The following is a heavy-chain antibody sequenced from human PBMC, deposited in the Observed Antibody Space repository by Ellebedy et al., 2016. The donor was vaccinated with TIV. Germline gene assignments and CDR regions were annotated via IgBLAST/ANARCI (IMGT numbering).Heavy chain of an antibody. CDR3: ARDVIPLDY. CDR2: INPSSGYT. J-gene: IGHJ4*02. V-gene: IGHV1-46*01. Sequence: AASVKVSCKASEYTSARWYFHWVRQAPGQGLEWMGIINPSSGYTNYAQKFQGRVTMTRDTSTMTVYMELSSLKSEDTAVYYCARDVIPLDYWGLGTLVTVSS. CDR1: EYTSARWY.